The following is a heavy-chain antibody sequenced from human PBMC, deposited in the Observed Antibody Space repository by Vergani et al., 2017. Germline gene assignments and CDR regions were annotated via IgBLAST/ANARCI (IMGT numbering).Heavy chain of an antibody. V-gene: IGHV4-59*01. D-gene: IGHD6-13*01. CDR3: ARDPIAAAGYFDY. J-gene: IGHJ4*02. CDR2: IYYSGST. Sequence: QVQLQESGPGLVKPSETLSLTCTVSGGSISSYYWSWIRQPPGKGLEWIGYIYYSGSTNYNPSLKSRVTISVDTSKSQFSLKLSSVTAADTAVYYCARDPIAAAGYFDYWGQGTLVTVSS. CDR1: GGSISSYY.